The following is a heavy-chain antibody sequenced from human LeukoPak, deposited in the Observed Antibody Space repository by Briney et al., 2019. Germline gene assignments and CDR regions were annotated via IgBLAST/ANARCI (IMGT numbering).Heavy chain of an antibody. D-gene: IGHD2-15*01. CDR2: INADSGDT. CDR3: ARVWSKGGLYAFDI. J-gene: IGHJ3*02. Sequence: ASVKVSCKASGYTFTDYYMHWARQAPGQGLEWMGWINADSGDTDYAQQFQGRVTMTRDTSISTAYMELSRLRSDDTAVYYCARVWSKGGLYAFDIWGQGTMVAVSS. CDR1: GYTFTDYY. V-gene: IGHV1-2*02.